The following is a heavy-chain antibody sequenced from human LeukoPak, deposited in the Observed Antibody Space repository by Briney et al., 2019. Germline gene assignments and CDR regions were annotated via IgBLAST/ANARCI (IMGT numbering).Heavy chain of an antibody. CDR2: IKQDGSEK. Sequence: GGSLRLSCAASGFTFSSYWMSWVRQAPGKGLEWVANIKQDGSEKYYVDSVKGRFTISRDNAKNSLYLQMNSLRAEDTAVYYCARDRNAFYDFWSGFGYYYYMDVWGKGTTVTVSS. V-gene: IGHV3-7*01. D-gene: IGHD3-3*01. CDR1: GFTFSSYW. J-gene: IGHJ6*03. CDR3: ARDRNAFYDFWSGFGYYYYMDV.